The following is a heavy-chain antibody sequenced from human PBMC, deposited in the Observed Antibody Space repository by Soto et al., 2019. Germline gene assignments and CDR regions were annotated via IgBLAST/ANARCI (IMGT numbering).Heavy chain of an antibody. V-gene: IGHV1-69*06. D-gene: IGHD2-2*01. CDR3: ARAGHCSSTSCYLNWFDP. CDR1: GGTFSSYA. J-gene: IGHJ5*02. CDR2: IIPIFGTA. Sequence: SVKVSCKASGGTFSSYAISWVRQAPGQGLEWMGGIIPIFGTANYAQKFQGRVTITADKSTSTAYMELSSLRSEDTAVYYCARAGHCSSTSCYLNWFDPWGQGTLVTVSS.